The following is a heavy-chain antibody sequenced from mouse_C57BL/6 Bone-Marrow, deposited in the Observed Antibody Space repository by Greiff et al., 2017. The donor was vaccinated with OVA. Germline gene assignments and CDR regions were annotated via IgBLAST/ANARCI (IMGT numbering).Heavy chain of an antibody. V-gene: IGHV14-2*01. CDR1: GFNIKDYY. CDR3: ARFGNWAWFAY. CDR2: IDPEDGET. Sequence: EVQLQQSGAELVKPGASVKLSCTASGFNIKDYYMHWVKQRTEQGLEWIGRIDPEDGETKYAPKFQGKATITADTSSNTAYLQLSSLISEDTAVYYCARFGNWAWFAYWGQGTLVTVSA. J-gene: IGHJ3*01. D-gene: IGHD2-1*01.